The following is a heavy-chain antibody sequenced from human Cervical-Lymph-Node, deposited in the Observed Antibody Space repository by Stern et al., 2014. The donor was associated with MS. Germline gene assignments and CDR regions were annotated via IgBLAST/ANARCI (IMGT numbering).Heavy chain of an antibody. CDR2: ISHDGSKK. V-gene: IGHV3-30*18. CDR1: GFTFISYG. D-gene: IGHD1-26*01. CDR3: AKDRGGSYYVYYGMDV. Sequence: VQLVESGGGVVQPGGSLRLSCEASGFTFISYGMPWVRQAPGKGLEWVAVISHDGSKKYHADSVKGRFTISRDNSKNTLYLQMNSLRAEDTAVYYCAKDRGGSYYVYYGMDVWGPGTTVTVSS. J-gene: IGHJ6*02.